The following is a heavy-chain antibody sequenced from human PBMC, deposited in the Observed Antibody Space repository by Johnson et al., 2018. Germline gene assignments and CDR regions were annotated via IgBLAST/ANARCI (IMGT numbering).Heavy chain of an antibody. Sequence: QVQLQESGPGLVKSSETLSLTCTVSGASITSYYWSWIRQPAGKGLEWIGRIYPSESSNYNPSLKRRVTMSVDTAKNQFSLKLRSVTAADTAVYYCARDTRVPYYYDRTTRGAFDIWGKGQWSPSLQ. D-gene: IGHD3-22*01. V-gene: IGHV4-4*07. CDR2: IYPSESS. CDR1: GASITSYY. CDR3: ARDTRVPYYYDRTTRGAFDI. J-gene: IGHJ3*02.